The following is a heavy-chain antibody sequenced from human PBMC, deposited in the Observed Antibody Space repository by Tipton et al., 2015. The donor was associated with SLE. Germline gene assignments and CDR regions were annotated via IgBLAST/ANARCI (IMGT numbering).Heavy chain of an antibody. Sequence: LRLSCAVSGGSISSGGYSWSWIRQPPGKGLEWIGYIYHSGSTYYNPSLKSRVTISVDTSKNQFSLKLRSVTAAYTAVYYCARDHGSGSYYNPHWFDPWGQGTLFTVSS. CDR3: ARDHGSGSYYNPHWFDP. V-gene: IGHV4-30-2*01. CDR1: GGSISSGGYS. D-gene: IGHD3-10*01. J-gene: IGHJ5*02. CDR2: IYHSGST.